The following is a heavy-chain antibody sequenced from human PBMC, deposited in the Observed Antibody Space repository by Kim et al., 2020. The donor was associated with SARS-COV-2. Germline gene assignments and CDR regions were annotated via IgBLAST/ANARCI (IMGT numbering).Heavy chain of an antibody. CDR2: IYYSGYT. D-gene: IGHD3-22*01. J-gene: IGHJ4*02. CDR1: SGSINSGSYY. Sequence: SETLSLTCTVSSGSINSGSYYWSWLRQHPGKGLEWIGYIYYSGYTYYSPSLQSRVTISIDTSKNQFSLKLRSVTAADTAVYYCARVEGSNGYYFWGQGTLVTVSS. CDR3: ARVEGSNGYYF. V-gene: IGHV4-31*03.